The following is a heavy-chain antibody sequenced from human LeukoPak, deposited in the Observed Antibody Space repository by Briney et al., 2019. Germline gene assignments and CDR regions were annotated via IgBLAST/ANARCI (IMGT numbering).Heavy chain of an antibody. CDR3: AKDFKREDSSRLVVWFDP. D-gene: IGHD2-15*01. V-gene: IGHV3-30-3*01. Sequence: PGRSLRLSCAVSGFTFSRHAMHWVRQAPGKGLEWVAVISYDGSNKYCADSVKGRFTISRDDSKNTLFLQMNSLRAEDTAVYYCAKDFKREDSSRLVVWFDPWGQGTLVTVSS. CDR2: ISYDGSNK. CDR1: GFTFSRHA. J-gene: IGHJ5*02.